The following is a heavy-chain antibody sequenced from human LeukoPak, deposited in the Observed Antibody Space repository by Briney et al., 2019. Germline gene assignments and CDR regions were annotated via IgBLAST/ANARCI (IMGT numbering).Heavy chain of an antibody. D-gene: IGHD2-15*01. Sequence: GGSLRLSCAASGFTFRTCSMNWVRQAPGKGLEWVSEISSSSSTMYYADSVKGRFTISRDNAKKSLYLQMNSLIADDTAVYYCATDRGGYFDLWGQGTLVIVSS. V-gene: IGHV3-48*01. CDR2: ISSSSSTM. CDR3: ATDRGGYFDL. CDR1: GFTFRTCS. J-gene: IGHJ4*02.